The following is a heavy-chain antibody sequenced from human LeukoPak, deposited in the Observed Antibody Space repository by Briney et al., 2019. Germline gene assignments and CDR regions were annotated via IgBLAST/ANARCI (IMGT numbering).Heavy chain of an antibody. Sequence: PGGSLRLSCAASGFTFSNAWMSWVRQAPGKGLEWVGRIKSKTDGGPTDYADSVKGRFTISRDNSKNTLYLQMTSLRAEDTAVYYCAKDQADCSSSSCYERGFDFWGQGTLVTVSS. V-gene: IGHV3-15*01. CDR1: GFTFSNAW. D-gene: IGHD2-2*01. CDR3: AKDQADCSSSSCYERGFDF. J-gene: IGHJ4*02. CDR2: IKSKTDGGPT.